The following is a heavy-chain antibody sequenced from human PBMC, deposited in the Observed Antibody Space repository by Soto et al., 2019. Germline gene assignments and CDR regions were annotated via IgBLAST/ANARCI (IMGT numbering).Heavy chain of an antibody. CDR2: IYYSGST. D-gene: IGHD2-2*01. V-gene: IGHV4-59*01. CDR1: GGSISSYY. J-gene: IGHJ6*02. Sequence: LSLTCTVSGGSISSYYWSWIRQPPGKGLEWIGYIYYSGSTNYNPSLKSRVTISVDTSKNQFSLKLSSVTAADTAVYYCARQACSRTTCYPPSYYYGMDVWRRGTTVAASS. CDR3: ARQACSRTTCYPPSYYYGMDV.